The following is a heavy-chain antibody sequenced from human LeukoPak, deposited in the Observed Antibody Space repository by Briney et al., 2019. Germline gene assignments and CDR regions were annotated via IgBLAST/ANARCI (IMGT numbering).Heavy chain of an antibody. CDR1: GYTFTSYY. J-gene: IGHJ5*02. CDR2: INPSGGST. Sequence: ASVKVSCKASGYTFTSYYMHWVRQAPGQGLEWMGIINPSGGSTSYAQKFQGRVTMTRDTSTSTVYMELSSLRPEDTAVYYCARDRGITMVRGLGWFDPWGQGTLVTVSS. V-gene: IGHV1-46*01. CDR3: ARDRGITMVRGLGWFDP. D-gene: IGHD3-10*01.